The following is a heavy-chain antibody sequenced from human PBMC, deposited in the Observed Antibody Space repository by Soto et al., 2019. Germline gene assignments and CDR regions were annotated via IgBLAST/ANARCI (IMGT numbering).Heavy chain of an antibody. CDR3: AKDRPVKARSGSLSS. CDR1: GFTFSNYG. CDR2: ISSDGNNK. J-gene: IGHJ5*02. Sequence: QVQLVESGGGVVQPGRSLRLSCAASGFTFSNYGMHWVRQAPGKGLEWVTVISSDGNNKYYADSVRGRFTISRDNSKNTLLLQMNSLRAEDTAMYYCAKDRPVKARSGSLSSWGQGTLVTVSS. V-gene: IGHV3-30*18. D-gene: IGHD1-26*01.